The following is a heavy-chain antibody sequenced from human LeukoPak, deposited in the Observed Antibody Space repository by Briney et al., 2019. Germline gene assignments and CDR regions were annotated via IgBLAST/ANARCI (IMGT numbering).Heavy chain of an antibody. CDR3: ARDRTLRPPRLIQPGFAEGHYYGMDV. Sequence: GGSLRLSGAATGFTFSDYYMNWIRQAPGKGLDWVAYISSSGSTVYYPGSVKGGFTIPRDNAKNSLYLQMHRLRAQDPAVYSCARDRTLRPPRLIQPGFAEGHYYGMDVWGQGPTVTVSS. V-gene: IGHV3-11*01. CDR2: ISSSGSTV. D-gene: IGHD3-16*01. CDR1: GFTFSDYY. J-gene: IGHJ6*02.